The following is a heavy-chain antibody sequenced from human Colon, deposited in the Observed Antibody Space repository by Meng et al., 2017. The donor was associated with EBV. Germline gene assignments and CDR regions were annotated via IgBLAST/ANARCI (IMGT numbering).Heavy chain of an antibody. J-gene: IGHJ4*02. D-gene: IGHD1-26*01. V-gene: IGHV4-4*02. Sequence: RQGSGPGMGKPSGTLSLTCGVSGVSISSNIRWTWVRQPPGKGLEWIGDIDDSGSTNYNPSLNSRISISLDKSKNHFSLKVNSVTAADTAVYYCARGKQDAWELLAYWGQGALVTVSS. CDR3: ARGKQDAWELLAY. CDR1: GVSISSNIR. CDR2: IDDSGST.